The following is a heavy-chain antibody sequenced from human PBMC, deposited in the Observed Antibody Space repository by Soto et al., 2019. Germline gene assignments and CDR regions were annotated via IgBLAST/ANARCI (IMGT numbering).Heavy chain of an antibody. CDR3: ASHRGRCCSDY. J-gene: IGHJ4*02. CDR2: IYYSGST. V-gene: IGHV4-39*01. Sequence: QLQLQESGPGLVKPSETLSLTCTVSGGSISSSSYYWGWIRQPPGKGLEWIGSIYYSGSTYYNPSLKSRVTISVDTSKNQFSLKLSSVTAADAAVYYWASHRGRCCSDYWGQGALVTVSS. CDR1: GGSISSSSYY. D-gene: IGHD3-10*01.